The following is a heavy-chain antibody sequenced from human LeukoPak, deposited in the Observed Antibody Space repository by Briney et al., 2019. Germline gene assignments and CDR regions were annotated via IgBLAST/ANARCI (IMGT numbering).Heavy chain of an antibody. CDR2: INPNSGGT. D-gene: IGHD3-9*01. Sequence: ASVKVSCKASGYTFTGYYMHWVRQAPGQGREWMGRINPNSGGTNYAQKFQGRVTMTRDTSISTAYMELSRLRSDDTAGYYSARDLFLGYDSHDEPSGQGTLVNVSP. J-gene: IGHJ5*02. CDR3: ARDLFLGYDSHDEP. V-gene: IGHV1-2*06. CDR1: GYTFTGYY.